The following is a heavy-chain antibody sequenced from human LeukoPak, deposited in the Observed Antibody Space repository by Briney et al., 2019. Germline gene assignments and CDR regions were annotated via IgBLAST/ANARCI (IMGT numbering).Heavy chain of an antibody. V-gene: IGHV4-59*01. Sequence: SETLSLTCTVSGGAISSYYWSWIRQPPGKGLEWIGYIYYSGSTNYNPSLKSRVTISVDTSKNQFSLKLSSVTDADTAVYYCARQRGYCSSTSCYDPPINWFDPWGQGTLVTVSS. CDR2: IYYSGST. D-gene: IGHD2-2*01. CDR1: GGAISSYY. CDR3: ARQRGYCSSTSCYDPPINWFDP. J-gene: IGHJ5*02.